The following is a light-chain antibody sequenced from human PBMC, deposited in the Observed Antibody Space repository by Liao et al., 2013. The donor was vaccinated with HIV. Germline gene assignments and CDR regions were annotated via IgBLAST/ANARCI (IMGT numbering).Light chain of an antibody. V-gene: IGLV3-1*01. CDR3: HVWDSSSHHVV. CDR2: QDN. J-gene: IGLJ2*01. CDR1: NLGYTF. Sequence: SYELTQPPSVSVSPGQTARITCSGDNLGYTFASWYQQRPGQAPVLIMFQDNKRPSGIPERFSGSNSGNTATLTIIRVEAGDEADYYCHVWDSSSHHVVFGGGTKLTVL.